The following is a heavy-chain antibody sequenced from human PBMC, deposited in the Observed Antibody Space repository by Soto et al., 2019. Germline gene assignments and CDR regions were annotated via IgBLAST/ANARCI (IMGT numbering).Heavy chain of an antibody. D-gene: IGHD2-2*01. CDR3: ARYCISTSCYAGEGAFDI. CDR2: IYPGDSDT. Sequence: VEALKISCVGSGYSFTSYWIGWVRQMPGKGLEWMGIIYPGDSDTRYSPSFQGQVTISADKSISTAYLQWSSLKASDTAMYYCARYCISTSCYAGEGAFDIWGQGTMVTVSS. J-gene: IGHJ3*02. CDR1: GYSFTSYW. V-gene: IGHV5-51*01.